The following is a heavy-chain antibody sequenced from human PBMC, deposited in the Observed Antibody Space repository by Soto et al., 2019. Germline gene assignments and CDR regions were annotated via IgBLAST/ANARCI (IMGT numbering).Heavy chain of an antibody. J-gene: IGHJ5*02. CDR2: ISSSGSTI. CDR1: GFTFSSYE. Sequence: GGSLRLSCAASGFTFSSYEMNWVRQAPGKGLEWVSYISSSGSTIYYADSVKGRFTISRDNAKNSLYLQMNSLRAEDTAVYYCARDRCIAAAGKGWFDPWGQGTLVTVSS. D-gene: IGHD6-13*01. CDR3: ARDRCIAAAGKGWFDP. V-gene: IGHV3-48*03.